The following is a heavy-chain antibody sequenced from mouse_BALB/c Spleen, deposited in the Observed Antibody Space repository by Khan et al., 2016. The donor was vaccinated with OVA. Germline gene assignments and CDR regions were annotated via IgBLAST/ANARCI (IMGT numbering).Heavy chain of an antibody. Sequence: EVQLQESGPGLVKPSQSLSLTCSVTGYSITSGYFWNWIRQFPGNNLEWLGYIRYDGDSNYNPSLKNRISITRDTPKNTFFLKLNSVPPEDTATYYCARGGSSGPAWFAYWGQGTLVTVSA. CDR2: IRYDGDS. CDR1: GYSITSGYF. D-gene: IGHD3-1*01. J-gene: IGHJ3*01. V-gene: IGHV3-6*02. CDR3: ARGGSSGPAWFAY.